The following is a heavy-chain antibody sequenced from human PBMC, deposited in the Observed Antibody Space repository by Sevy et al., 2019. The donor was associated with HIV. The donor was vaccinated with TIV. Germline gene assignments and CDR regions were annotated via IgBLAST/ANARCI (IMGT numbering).Heavy chain of an antibody. J-gene: IGHJ3*02. CDR3: AKEMGSSWYSALHI. CDR1: GFTFSNYA. CDR2: INGRAGST. V-gene: IGHV3-23*01. Sequence: GGSLRLSCAASGFTFSNYAISWVRQAPGKGLEWVSNINGRAGSTYYADSVKGRFAISRDNSRNTVCLEMNSLRVEDTAVYYCAKEMGSSWYSALHIWGQGTMVTVSS. D-gene: IGHD6-13*01.